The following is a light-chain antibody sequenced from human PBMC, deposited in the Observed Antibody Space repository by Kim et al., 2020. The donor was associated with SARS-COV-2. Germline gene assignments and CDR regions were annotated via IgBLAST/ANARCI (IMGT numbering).Light chain of an antibody. V-gene: IGLV2-14*03. J-gene: IGLJ2*01. CDR1: SSDVGAYNY. CDR2: DII. CDR3: CSYTISSTVI. Sequence: GQSITGSCTGTSSDVGAYNYVSWYQQHPGKAPKLMIYDIINRPSGVSNRFSGAKSGNTASLTISGLQAEDEADYYCCSYTISSTVIFGGGTQLTVL.